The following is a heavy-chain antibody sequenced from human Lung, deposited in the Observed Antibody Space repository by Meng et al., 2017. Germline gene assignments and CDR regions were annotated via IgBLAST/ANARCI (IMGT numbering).Heavy chain of an antibody. J-gene: IGHJ3*02. CDR3: ATFPRVFDI. Sequence: GGSLRLSCAASGFTFDDYSMSWVRQAPGKGLEWVSGINWNVGSTGYADSVKGRFTISRDNAKNSMYLQMNSLRAEDTALYYCATFPRVFDIWGQGTMVTVSS. CDR2: INWNVGST. CDR1: GFTFDDYS. V-gene: IGHV3-20*04.